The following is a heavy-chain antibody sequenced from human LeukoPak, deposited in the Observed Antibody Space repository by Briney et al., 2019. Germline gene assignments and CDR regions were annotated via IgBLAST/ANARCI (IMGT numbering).Heavy chain of an antibody. D-gene: IGHD5-24*01. CDR1: GFTFSSYW. Sequence: GGSLRLSCAASGFTFSSYWMSWVRQAPGKGLEWVANIKKDGSEKYYVDSVKGRFTISRDNAKNSLYLQMNSLRAEDTAVYYCARGGPFRDGYKVYWGQGTLVTVSA. CDR2: IKKDGSEK. V-gene: IGHV3-7*01. J-gene: IGHJ4*02. CDR3: ARGGPFRDGYKVY.